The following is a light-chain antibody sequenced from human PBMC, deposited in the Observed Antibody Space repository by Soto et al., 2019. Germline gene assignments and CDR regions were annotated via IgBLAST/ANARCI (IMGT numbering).Light chain of an antibody. V-gene: IGKV1-5*03. CDR2: KAS. CDR1: QSISSW. J-gene: IGKJ1*01. CDR3: QQYNSYRT. Sequence: DIQMTQSPSTLSASVGDRFTITCRASQSISSWLAWYKQKPGKAPKLLIYKASSLESGVPSRFSGSGSGTEFTLTISSLKPDDFATYYCQQYNSYRTFGQGTKVDIK.